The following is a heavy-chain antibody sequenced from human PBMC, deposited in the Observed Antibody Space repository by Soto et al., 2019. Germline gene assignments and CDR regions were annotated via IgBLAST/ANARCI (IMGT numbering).Heavy chain of an antibody. V-gene: IGHV2-5*02. D-gene: IGHD3-9*01. Sequence: QITLKESGPTLVNPTQTLTLTCTFTGFSLNTRGVAVAWIRQPPRKALEWLGLIYWDDDTRYSPSLKTRLIIARDTSENQVVLTLTDLDPVDPATYFCAHTFGIFTGYNINFDYWGQGALVTVSS. CDR3: AHTFGIFTGYNINFDY. CDR1: GFSLNTRGVA. CDR2: IYWDDDT. J-gene: IGHJ4*02.